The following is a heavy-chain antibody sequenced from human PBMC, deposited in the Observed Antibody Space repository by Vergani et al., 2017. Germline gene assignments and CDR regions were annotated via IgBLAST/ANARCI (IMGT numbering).Heavy chain of an antibody. CDR2: ISSSSSNT. J-gene: IGHJ6*04. Sequence: QVQLVESGGGLVKPGGSLRLSCAASGFTFSNYYMSWIRQAPGKGLEWVSYISSSSSNTNYADSVKDRFTISRDNAKNSLYLQMNSLRAEDTAVYYCARAPWNYEYYYYYGMDVWGEGTTVTVSS. CDR3: ARAPWNYEYYYYYGMDV. CDR1: GFTFSNYY. V-gene: IGHV3-11*05. D-gene: IGHD1-7*01.